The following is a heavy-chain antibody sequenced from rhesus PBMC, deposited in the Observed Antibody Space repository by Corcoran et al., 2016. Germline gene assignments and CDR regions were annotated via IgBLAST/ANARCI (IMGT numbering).Heavy chain of an antibody. D-gene: IGHD6-31*01. CDR1: GGSISGYY. Sequence: QVQLQESGPGLVTPSETLSLTCTVSGGSISGYYWSWIRQPPGKGLVWIGNIDGNHAGTNYNPSLKSRVTFSKDTSKNQFSLKLSAVTAADTAVYYCARIRGGWYYFDYWGQGVLVTVSS. V-gene: IGHV4-81*01. CDR3: ARIRGGWYYFDY. J-gene: IGHJ4*01. CDR2: IDGNHAGT.